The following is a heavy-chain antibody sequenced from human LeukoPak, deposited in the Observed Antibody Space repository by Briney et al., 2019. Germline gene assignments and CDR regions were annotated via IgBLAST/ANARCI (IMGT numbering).Heavy chain of an antibody. Sequence: GESLKISCRGSGYTFTSYWIGWVRQMPGKGLEWMGIIYPGDSDTRYRPSFEGQVTISADKSISTAYLQWSSLRGSDAAMYYCARSAYGGYGIDYWGQGTLVTVSS. CDR2: IYPGDSDT. D-gene: IGHD5-12*01. V-gene: IGHV5-51*01. CDR1: GYTFTSYW. CDR3: ARSAYGGYGIDY. J-gene: IGHJ4*02.